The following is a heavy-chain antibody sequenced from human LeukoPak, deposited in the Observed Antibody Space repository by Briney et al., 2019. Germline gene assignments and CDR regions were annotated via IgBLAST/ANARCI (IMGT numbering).Heavy chain of an antibody. CDR2: ISFDGSKD. CDR3: ARDSDTFGALDY. CDR1: TFTFSSYA. Sequence: GGSLRLSCATSTFTFSSYAMHWVRQAPGKGLEWVAVISFDGSKDYFADSVKGRFTISRDNSKNTMYLHMYSLRLEDTAVYYCARDSDTFGALDYWGQGTLVTVSS. V-gene: IGHV3-30-3*01. J-gene: IGHJ4*02. D-gene: IGHD3-10*01.